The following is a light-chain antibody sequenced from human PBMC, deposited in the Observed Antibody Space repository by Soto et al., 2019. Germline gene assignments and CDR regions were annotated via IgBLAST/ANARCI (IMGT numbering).Light chain of an antibody. Sequence: DIQMTQSPSSLSASVGDRVTITCRASQGISTYLVWYQQKPGTVPKLLIFAASTLPSGVPSRFSGSGSGTDFTLTISSLQPEDVATYYCQNYNDAPWTFGQGTKVEIK. V-gene: IGKV1-27*01. J-gene: IGKJ1*01. CDR1: QGISTY. CDR2: AAS. CDR3: QNYNDAPWT.